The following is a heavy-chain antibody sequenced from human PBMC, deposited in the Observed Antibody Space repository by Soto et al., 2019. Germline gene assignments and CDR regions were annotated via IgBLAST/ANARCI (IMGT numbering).Heavy chain of an antibody. CDR2: ISSSSSYI. CDR3: ARPLTGYYYYYGMDV. CDR1: GFTFSSYS. V-gene: IGHV3-21*01. Sequence: GGSLRLSCAASGFTFSSYSMNWVRQAPGKGLEWVSSISSSSSYIYYADSVEGRFTISRDNAKNSLYLQMNSLRAEDTAVYYCARPLTGYYYYYGMDVWGQGTTVTVSS. J-gene: IGHJ6*02.